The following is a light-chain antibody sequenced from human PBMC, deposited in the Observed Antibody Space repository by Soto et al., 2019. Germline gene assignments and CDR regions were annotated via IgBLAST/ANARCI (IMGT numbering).Light chain of an antibody. J-gene: IGKJ2*01. CDR2: AAS. CDR1: QGISSY. CDR3: QQLNSYRQYT. Sequence: DIQLTQSPSFLSTSVGDRVTITCRASQGISSYLAWYQQKPGKAPKLLIYAASTLQSGVPSRFSGSGSGTEFTLTISSLQPEDFATYYCQQLNSYRQYTFRQGTKLEIK. V-gene: IGKV1-9*01.